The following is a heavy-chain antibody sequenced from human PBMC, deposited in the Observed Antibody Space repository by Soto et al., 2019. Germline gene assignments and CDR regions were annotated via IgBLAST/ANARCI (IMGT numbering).Heavy chain of an antibody. CDR3: ARGFDYHFWSGYWGEGSYHYGMDV. D-gene: IGHD3-3*01. V-gene: IGHV3-30-3*01. CDR2: ISYDGSNK. Sequence: QVQLVESGGGVVQPGRSLRLSCAASGFTFSSYAMHWVRQAPGKGLEWVGVISYDGSNKYYADSVKGRFTISRDNSKNTLYLQMNSLEPEDTAVYYCARGFDYHFWSGYWGEGSYHYGMDVWGQGTTVTVSS. J-gene: IGHJ6*02. CDR1: GFTFSSYA.